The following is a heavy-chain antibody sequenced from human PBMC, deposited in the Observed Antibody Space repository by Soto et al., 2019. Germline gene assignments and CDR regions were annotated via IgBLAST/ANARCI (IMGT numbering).Heavy chain of an antibody. CDR1: VVSISSSSYY. CDR3: ARNDMGYDSSGHYVTEQYYFEY. V-gene: IGHV4-39*01. D-gene: IGHD3-22*01. Sequence: SETLSLTCTFSVVSISSSSYYCGWIRQPPWKGLEWIGSIYYSGSTYYNPSLKSRVTISVDTSKNQFSLKLSSVTAADTAVYYCARNDMGYDSSGHYVTEQYYFEYWGQRTLVTVSS. J-gene: IGHJ4*02. CDR2: IYYSGST.